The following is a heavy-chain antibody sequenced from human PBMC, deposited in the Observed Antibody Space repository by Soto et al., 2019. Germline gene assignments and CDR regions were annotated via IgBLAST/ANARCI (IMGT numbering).Heavy chain of an antibody. Sequence: VQLVQSGAELKMPGASVKVSCKTSGYVFSNYGLTWVRQAPGQGLAWMGWISIYVSYSHSSRKFHGRLIMTTDTSPNTAFMELRKLRIDNTAVYFCAKKSSSDWLDSWGQGTLITISS. J-gene: IGHJ5*01. CDR1: GYVFSNYG. CDR3: AKKSSSDWLDS. D-gene: IGHD6-13*01. V-gene: IGHV1-18*01. CDR2: ISIYVSYS.